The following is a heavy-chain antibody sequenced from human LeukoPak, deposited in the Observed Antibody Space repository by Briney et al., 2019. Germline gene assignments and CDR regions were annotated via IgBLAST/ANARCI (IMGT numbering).Heavy chain of an antibody. CDR1: GGTFSSYA. Sequence: GASVKVSCKASGGTFSSYAISWVRQAPGQGLEWMGRIIPILGIANYAQKLQGRVTITADKSTSTAYMELSSLRSEDTAVYYCARAAEPYYYDSSGYPPPDYWGQGTLVTVSS. D-gene: IGHD3-22*01. CDR3: ARAAEPYYYDSSGYPPPDY. CDR2: IIPILGIA. V-gene: IGHV1-69*04. J-gene: IGHJ4*02.